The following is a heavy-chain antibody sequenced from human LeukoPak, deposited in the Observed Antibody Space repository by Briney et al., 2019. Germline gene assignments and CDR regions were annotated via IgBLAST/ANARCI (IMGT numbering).Heavy chain of an antibody. V-gene: IGHV3-30-3*01. CDR3: ATSRVFDY. CDR1: GFTFSSYA. D-gene: IGHD6-6*01. Sequence: QPGRSLRLSCAASGFTFSSYAMHWVRQAPGKGLEWVAVISYDGSNKYYADSVKGRFTISRDNSKNSLYLQMHSLRTEDTAVYYCATSRVFDYWGQGDLVTVSS. CDR2: ISYDGSNK. J-gene: IGHJ4*02.